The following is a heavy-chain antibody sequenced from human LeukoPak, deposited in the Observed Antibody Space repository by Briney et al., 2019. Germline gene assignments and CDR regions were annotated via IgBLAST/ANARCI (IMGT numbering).Heavy chain of an antibody. CDR1: GGPISSSY. D-gene: IGHD6-19*01. Sequence: SETLSLTCTVSGGPISSSYWSWIRQPPGKGLEWIGYIYYSGSTNFNPSLKSRVTISVDTSKNQFSLKLSSVTAADTAVYYCARDQAVAGPYYFDYWGQGTLVTVSS. CDR2: IYYSGST. J-gene: IGHJ4*02. V-gene: IGHV4-59*01. CDR3: ARDQAVAGPYYFDY.